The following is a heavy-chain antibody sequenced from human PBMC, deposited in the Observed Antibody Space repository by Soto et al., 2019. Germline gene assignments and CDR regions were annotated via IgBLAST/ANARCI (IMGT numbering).Heavy chain of an antibody. CDR3: ARDGLGAQWLVRGFVSYFDY. J-gene: IGHJ4*02. V-gene: IGHV1-69*13. Sequence: ASVKVSCKASGGTFSSYAISWVRQAPGQGLEWMGGIIPIFGTANYAQKFQGRVTITADESTSTAYMELSSLRSEDTAVYYCARDGLGAQWLVRGFVSYFDYWGQGTLVTVSS. CDR2: IIPIFGTA. CDR1: GGTFSSYA. D-gene: IGHD6-19*01.